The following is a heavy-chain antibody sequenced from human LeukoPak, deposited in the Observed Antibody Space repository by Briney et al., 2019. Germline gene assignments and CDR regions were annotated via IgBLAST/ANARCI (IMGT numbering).Heavy chain of an antibody. D-gene: IGHD3-3*01. CDR3: TTHIYDFWSGYSGYYFDY. V-gene: IGHV3-15*01. CDR1: GFTFSNAW. CDR2: IKSKTDGGTT. J-gene: IGHJ4*02. Sequence: GGSLRLSCAASGFTFSNAWMSWVRQAPGKGLEWVGRIKSKTDGGTTDYAAPVKGRFTISRDDSKNALYLQMNSLKTEDTAVYYCTTHIYDFWSGYSGYYFDYWGQRTLVTVSS.